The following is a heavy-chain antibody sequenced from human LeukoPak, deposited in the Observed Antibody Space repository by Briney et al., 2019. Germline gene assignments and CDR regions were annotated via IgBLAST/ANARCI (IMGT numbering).Heavy chain of an antibody. D-gene: IGHD3-10*01. Sequence: ASVKVSCKASGYTFISYAMHWVRQAPGQRLEWMGWINAGDGNTKYSQKFQGRVTITRDTSASTAYMELSSLRSEDTAVYYCARDRRRMVRGVTTTHNWFDPWGQGTLVTVSS. CDR3: ARDRRRMVRGVTTTHNWFDP. V-gene: IGHV1-3*01. J-gene: IGHJ5*02. CDR2: INAGDGNT. CDR1: GYTFISYA.